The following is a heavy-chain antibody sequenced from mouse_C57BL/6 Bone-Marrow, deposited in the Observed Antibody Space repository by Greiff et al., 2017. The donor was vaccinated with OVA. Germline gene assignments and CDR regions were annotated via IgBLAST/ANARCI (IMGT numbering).Heavy chain of an antibody. CDR2: ISSGGSYT. CDR1: GFTFSSYG. Sequence: EVQLKESGGDLVKPGGSLKLSCAASGFTFSSYGMSWVRQTPDKRLEWVATISSGGSYTYYPDSVKGRFTISRDNAKNTLYLQMSSLKSEDTAMYYCARRWLLFDYWGQGTTLTVSS. V-gene: IGHV5-6*01. D-gene: IGHD2-3*01. J-gene: IGHJ2*01. CDR3: ARRWLLFDY.